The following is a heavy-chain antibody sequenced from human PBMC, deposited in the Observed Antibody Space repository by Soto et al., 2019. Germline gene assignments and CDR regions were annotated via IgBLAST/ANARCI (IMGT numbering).Heavy chain of an antibody. CDR3: VREASSSGLHLDH. CDR1: GFTFSNYA. J-gene: IGHJ4*02. D-gene: IGHD6-6*01. V-gene: IGHV3-23*01. Sequence: LRLSCAASGFTFSNYAMSWVRQAPGKGLEWVSFISGSGSSTYYADSVKGRFTISRGNSKNTLYLQMNSLRAEDAAVYYCVREASSSGLHLDHWGRGTLVTVSS. CDR2: ISGSGSST.